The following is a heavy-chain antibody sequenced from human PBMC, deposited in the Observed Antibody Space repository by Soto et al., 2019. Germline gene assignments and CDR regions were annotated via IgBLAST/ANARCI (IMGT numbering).Heavy chain of an antibody. CDR1: GFTFSSYA. Sequence: QVQLVESGGGVVQPGRSLRLSCAASGFTFSSYAMHWVRQAPGKGLEWVAVISYDGSNKYYADSVKGRFTISRDNSKNMLYLQMNSLRAEDTAVYYCARGYIVVVPAASLDVWGQGTTVTVSS. V-gene: IGHV3-30-3*01. D-gene: IGHD2-2*01. CDR2: ISYDGSNK. J-gene: IGHJ6*02. CDR3: ARGYIVVVPAASLDV.